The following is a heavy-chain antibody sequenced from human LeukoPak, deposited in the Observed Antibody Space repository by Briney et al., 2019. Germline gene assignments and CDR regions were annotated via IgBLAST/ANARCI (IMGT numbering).Heavy chain of an antibody. J-gene: IGHJ4*02. V-gene: IGHV1-8*01. Sequence: ASVKVSCRASGYTLTSYDINWVRQATGQGLEWMGWMNPNSGRTGYAQNFQGRITITRNTSISTAYMELSSLRSEDTAVYYCTRETSSRYFDYWGQGTLVTVSS. CDR2: MNPNSGRT. CDR1: GYTLTSYD. CDR3: TRETSSRYFDY.